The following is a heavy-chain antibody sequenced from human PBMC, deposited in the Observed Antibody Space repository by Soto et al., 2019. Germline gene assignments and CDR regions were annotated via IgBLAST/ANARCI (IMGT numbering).Heavy chain of an antibody. CDR3: ARARVKLYGFSFDF. J-gene: IGHJ4*02. D-gene: IGHD3-10*01. CDR2: TYYRSKLYN. Sequence: PWQTHPLPCGSSVNSVSSNSAAWNSISQSPSRGLEWLGRTYYRSKLYNDYAVSVKSRITINPDTSKNQFYLQLNSVTPEDKAVYYWARARVKLYGFSFDFWGQG. V-gene: IGHV6-1*01. CDR1: VNSVSSNSAA.